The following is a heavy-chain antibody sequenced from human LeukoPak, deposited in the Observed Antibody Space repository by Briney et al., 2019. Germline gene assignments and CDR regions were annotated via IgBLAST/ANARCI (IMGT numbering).Heavy chain of an antibody. CDR3: ARACGSCYSDDAFDI. D-gene: IGHD2-15*01. CDR1: GFTFSSYS. J-gene: IGHJ3*02. CDR2: ISSSSSTI. V-gene: IGHV3-48*01. Sequence: GGSLRLSCAASGFTFSSYSMNWVRQAPGKGLEWVSYISSSSSTIYYEDSVKGRFTISRDNAKNSLYLQMNSLRAEDTAVYYCARACGSCYSDDAFDIWGQGTMVTVSS.